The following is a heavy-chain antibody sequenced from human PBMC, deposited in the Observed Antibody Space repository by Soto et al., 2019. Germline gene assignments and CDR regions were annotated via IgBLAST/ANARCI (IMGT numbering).Heavy chain of an antibody. Sequence: VGSLRLSCAASGFTVSSNYMSWVRQAPGKGLEWVSVIYSGGSTYYADSVKGRFTISRDNSKNTLYLQMNSLRAEDTAVYYCARDRVAARHNYYYYGMDVWGQGTTVTVSS. CDR3: ARDRVAARHNYYYYGMDV. CDR2: IYSGGST. D-gene: IGHD6-6*01. J-gene: IGHJ6*02. CDR1: GFTVSSNY. V-gene: IGHV3-53*01.